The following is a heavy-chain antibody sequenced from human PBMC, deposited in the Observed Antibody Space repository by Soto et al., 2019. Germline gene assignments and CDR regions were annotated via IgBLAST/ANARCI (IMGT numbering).Heavy chain of an antibody. J-gene: IGHJ4*02. CDR1: GYTFMTYG. CDR3: ASVFIVRGVISIDY. Sequence: VQLLQSGHEVKEPGASMKVSCKTSGYTFMTYGINWVRQAPGQGLEWMGSISGYNGKTNYAQKVQNRITLTIDTSTNTANMELRSLSSDDTAVYYCASVFIVRGVISIDYWGQGTLVSVSS. CDR2: ISGYNGKT. V-gene: IGHV1-18*04. D-gene: IGHD3-10*01.